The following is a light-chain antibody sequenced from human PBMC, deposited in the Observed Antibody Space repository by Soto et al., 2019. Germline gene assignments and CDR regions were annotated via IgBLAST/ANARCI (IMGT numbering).Light chain of an antibody. J-gene: IGKJ1*01. CDR2: GAS. Sequence: EIVMTQSPATLSVSPGERATLSCRASQSVSTNVAWYQQKPGQAPRLLIYGASTRATGIPPRLSGSGSGTEFTLTITSLQVLVFAVYYCQHYNNWPAWTFGQGTNVEIK. CDR1: QSVSTN. CDR3: QHYNNWPAWT. V-gene: IGKV3-15*01.